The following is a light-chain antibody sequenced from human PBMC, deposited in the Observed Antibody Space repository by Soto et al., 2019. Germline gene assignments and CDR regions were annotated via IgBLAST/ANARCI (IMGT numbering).Light chain of an antibody. CDR1: QSVSSN. CDR2: GAS. Sequence: EIVMTQSPATLSVSPGERATLSCRASQSVSSNLAWYQQKPGQAPRLLIYGASTSATGIPARFSGSGSGTEFTLTISSLQSEDFAVYYGQQYNNWPITCGKGTRLEIK. CDR3: QQYNNWPIT. V-gene: IGKV3-15*01. J-gene: IGKJ5*01.